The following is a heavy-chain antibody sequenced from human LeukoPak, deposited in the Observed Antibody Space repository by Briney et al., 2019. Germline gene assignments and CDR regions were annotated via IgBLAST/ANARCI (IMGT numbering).Heavy chain of an antibody. CDR2: IYSGGST. Sequence: PGGSLRLSCAASGFTVSSNYMSWVRRAPGKGLEWVSVIYSGGSTYYADSAKGRFTISRDNSKNTLYLQMNSLRAEDTAVYYCARGGFEDYYDSSGYYYSPYYFDYWGQGTLVTVSS. CDR3: ARGGFEDYYDSSGYYYSPYYFDY. D-gene: IGHD3-22*01. V-gene: IGHV3-53*01. J-gene: IGHJ4*02. CDR1: GFTVSSNY.